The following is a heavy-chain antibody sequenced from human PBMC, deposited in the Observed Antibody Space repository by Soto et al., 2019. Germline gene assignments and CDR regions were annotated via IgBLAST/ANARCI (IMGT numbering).Heavy chain of an antibody. CDR3: ARGTVTDYDYYYMDV. V-gene: IGHV3-7*01. Sequence: GGSLRLSCAASGFTFSSYWMSWVRQAPGKGLEWVANIKQDGSEKYYVDSVKGRFTISRDNAKNSLYLQMNSLRAEDTAVYYCARGTVTDYDYYYMDVWGKGTTVTVSS. J-gene: IGHJ6*03. D-gene: IGHD4-17*01. CDR1: GFTFSSYW. CDR2: IKQDGSEK.